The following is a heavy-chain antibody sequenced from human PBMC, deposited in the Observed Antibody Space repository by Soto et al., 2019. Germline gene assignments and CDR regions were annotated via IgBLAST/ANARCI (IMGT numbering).Heavy chain of an antibody. J-gene: IGHJ6*02. Sequence: SGGSLRLSCAASGFTFSSYDMHWVRQATGKGLEWVSAIGTAGDPYYPGSVKGRFTISRENAKNSLYLQMNSLRAGDTAVYYCARAYSSGYLAYGMDVWGQGTTVTVSS. CDR1: GFTFSSYD. CDR2: IGTAGDP. D-gene: IGHD3-22*01. V-gene: IGHV3-13*05. CDR3: ARAYSSGYLAYGMDV.